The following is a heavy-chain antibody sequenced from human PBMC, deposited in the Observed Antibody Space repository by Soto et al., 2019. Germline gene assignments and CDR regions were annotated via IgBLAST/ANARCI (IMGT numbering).Heavy chain of an antibody. J-gene: IGHJ3*02. CDR2: ISAYNGNT. Sequence: ASVKVSFKASGYTFTSYGISWVRQAPGQGLEWMGWISAYNGNTNYAQKLQGRVTMTTDTSTSTAYMELRSLRSDDTAVYYCAREARLAYCSGGSCYSSDAFDIWGQGTMVTVSS. CDR3: AREARLAYCSGGSCYSSDAFDI. V-gene: IGHV1-18*01. D-gene: IGHD2-15*01. CDR1: GYTFTSYG.